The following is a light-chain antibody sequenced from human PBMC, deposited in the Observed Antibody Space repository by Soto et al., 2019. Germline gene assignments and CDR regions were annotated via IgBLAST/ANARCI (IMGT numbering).Light chain of an antibody. CDR2: GTS. J-gene: IGKJ1*01. Sequence: EIVLTQSPGTLSLSPGKRATLSCRASQSISSSYLAWYQQKPGQAPRLLIYGTSNRATGIPDRISGSRSGTEFTLTISSLQSEDFGVYYCQQFDDWPTFGQGTKVDIK. CDR3: QQFDDWPT. V-gene: IGKV3-20*01. CDR1: QSISSSY.